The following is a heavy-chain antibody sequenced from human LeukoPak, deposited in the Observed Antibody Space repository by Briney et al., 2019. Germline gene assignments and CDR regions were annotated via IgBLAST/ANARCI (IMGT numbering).Heavy chain of an antibody. V-gene: IGHV4-34*01. D-gene: IGHD3-9*01. J-gene: IGHJ5*02. CDR2: INHSGST. Sequence: SETLSLTCAVYGGSFSGYYWSWIRQPPGKGLEWIGEINHSGSTNYNPSLKSRVTISVDTSKNQFSLKLGSVTAADTAVYYCARPRNYDILTATVWFDPWGQGTLVTVSS. CDR3: ARPRNYDILTATVWFDP. CDR1: GGSFSGYY.